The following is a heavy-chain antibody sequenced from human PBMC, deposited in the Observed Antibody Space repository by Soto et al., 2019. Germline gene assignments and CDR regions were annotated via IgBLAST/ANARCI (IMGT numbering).Heavy chain of an antibody. Sequence: QVQLQESGPGLVKPSQTLSLTCTVSGGSISSGDYYWSWIRQPPGKGLEWIGYIYYSGSTYYNPSLKTRVTISVDTSKNQFSLKLSSVTAADTAVYYCARGERWLYGYFDYWGQGTLVTVSS. D-gene: IGHD3-22*01. CDR1: GGSISSGDYY. CDR3: ARGERWLYGYFDY. CDR2: IYYSGST. J-gene: IGHJ4*02. V-gene: IGHV4-30-4*01.